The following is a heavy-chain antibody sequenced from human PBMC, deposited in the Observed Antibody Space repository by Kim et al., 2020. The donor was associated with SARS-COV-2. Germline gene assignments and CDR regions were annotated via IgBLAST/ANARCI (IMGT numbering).Heavy chain of an antibody. J-gene: IGHJ4*02. V-gene: IGHV3-21*01. CDR2: ISSSSYI. D-gene: IGHD5-18*01. CDR3: ATDAVDTAINFDY. Sequence: GGSLRLSCAASGFTFSICSMNWVRQAPGKGLEWVSSISSSSYIFYADSVEGRFTISRDNAKNSLYLQMNSLRAEDTAVYYCATDAVDTAINFDYWGQGTLLTVSS. CDR1: GFTFSICS.